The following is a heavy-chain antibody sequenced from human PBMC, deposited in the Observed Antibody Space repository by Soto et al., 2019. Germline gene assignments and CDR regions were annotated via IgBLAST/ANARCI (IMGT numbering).Heavy chain of an antibody. CDR3: ARVGGYSYGGVDY. CDR2: INPSGGST. CDR1: GYTFTSYY. Sequence: QVQLVQSGAEVKKPGASVKVSCKASGYTFTSYYMHWVRQAPGQGLEWMGIINPSGGSTTYAQKFQGRVTMTRDTSTSTVYMEMSSLRSEDTAVYSRARVGGYSYGGVDYWGQGTLVTVSS. J-gene: IGHJ4*02. V-gene: IGHV1-46*01. D-gene: IGHD5-18*01.